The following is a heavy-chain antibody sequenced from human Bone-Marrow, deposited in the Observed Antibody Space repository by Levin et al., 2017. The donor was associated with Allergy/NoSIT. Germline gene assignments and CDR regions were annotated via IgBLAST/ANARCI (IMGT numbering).Heavy chain of an antibody. CDR3: ARGLAQQ. CDR2: TRLGSGGP. Sequence: AASVKVSCKPSGYIFTDNHIHWVRQAPGQGLEWVGSTRLGSGGPRFARHFQGRVTLTSDTSINTAYMELSGLTSDDTAIYFCARGLAQQWGQGTLVTVSS. V-gene: IGHV1-2*02. CDR1: GYIFTDNH. J-gene: IGHJ1*01.